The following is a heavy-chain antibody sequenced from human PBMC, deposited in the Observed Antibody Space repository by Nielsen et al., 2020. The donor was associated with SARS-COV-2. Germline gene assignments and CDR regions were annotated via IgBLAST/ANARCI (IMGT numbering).Heavy chain of an antibody. V-gene: IGHV3-49*03. D-gene: IGHD6-13*01. CDR3: TRDRQLPRAAGTIEPWYFDL. J-gene: IGHJ2*01. CDR2: IRSKAHGGTT. CDR1: GFTFGDYA. Sequence: GESLKISCTASGFTFGDYAMNWFRQAPGKGLEWVGFIRSKAHGGTTEYAASVKGRFNISRDASKSIAYLQMNSLKTADTAVYYCTRDRQLPRAAGTIEPWYFDLWGRGTLVTVSS.